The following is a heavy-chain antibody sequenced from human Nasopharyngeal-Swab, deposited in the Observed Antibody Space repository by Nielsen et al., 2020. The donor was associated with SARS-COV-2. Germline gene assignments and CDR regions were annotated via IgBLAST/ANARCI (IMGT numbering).Heavy chain of an antibody. CDR3: ARVDGDNRVY. CDR2: ISSDSGSA. D-gene: IGHD4-17*01. V-gene: IGHV7-4-1*02. J-gene: IGHJ4*02. Sequence: WVRQARGQGLEWMGRISSDSGSARYGQGFTGRYVLSLDTSVSTSDLQISSLRAEDTAVYYCARVDGDNRVYWGQGTLVTVSS.